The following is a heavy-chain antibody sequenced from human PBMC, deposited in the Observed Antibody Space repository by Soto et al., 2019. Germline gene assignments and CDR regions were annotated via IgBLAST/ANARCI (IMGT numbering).Heavy chain of an antibody. V-gene: IGHV1-69*01. J-gene: IGHJ4*02. CDR2: IIPIFGTA. Sequence: QVQLVQSGAEVKKPGSSVKVSCKASGGTFSSYAISWVRQAPGQGLVWMGGIIPIFGTANYAQKFQGRVTITADESTSTAYMELSSLRSEDTAVYYCARDRGSGWYKGPVGTGYWGQGTLVTVSS. CDR3: ARDRGSGWYKGPVGTGY. D-gene: IGHD6-19*01. CDR1: GGTFSSYA.